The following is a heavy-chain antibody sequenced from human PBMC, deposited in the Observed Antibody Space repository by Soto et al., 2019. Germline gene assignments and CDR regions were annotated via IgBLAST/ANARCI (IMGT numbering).Heavy chain of an antibody. CDR3: ARVHHPYYYGSSASYFDF. D-gene: IGHD3-22*01. J-gene: IGHJ4*03. Sequence: SVKVSCKASGGTFSRYAISWVRQAPGQGLEWMGGIIPIFGTANYAQKFQGRVTITADESTSTAYMELSSLTSKDTAVYYCARVHHPYYYGSSASYFDFCYRGPLVTVSS. V-gene: IGHV1-69*13. CDR2: IIPIFGTA. CDR1: GGTFSRYA.